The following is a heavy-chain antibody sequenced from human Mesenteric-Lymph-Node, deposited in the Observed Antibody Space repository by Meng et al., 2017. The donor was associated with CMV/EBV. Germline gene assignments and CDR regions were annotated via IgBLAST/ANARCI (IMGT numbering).Heavy chain of an antibody. Sequence: SWAASGFTFSSYSMNWVRQAPGKGLEWVSSISSSSSYIYYADSVKGRFTISRDNAKNSLYLQMNSLRAEDTAVYYCARDQYYDSSGYLDFDYWGQGTLVTVSS. CDR2: ISSSSSYI. CDR1: GFTFSSYS. CDR3: ARDQYYDSSGYLDFDY. J-gene: IGHJ4*02. V-gene: IGHV3-21*01. D-gene: IGHD3-22*01.